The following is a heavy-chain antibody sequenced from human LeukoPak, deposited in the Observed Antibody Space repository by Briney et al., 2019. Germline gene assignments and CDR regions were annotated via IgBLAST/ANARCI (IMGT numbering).Heavy chain of an antibody. CDR3: AKDPHDWGIT. V-gene: IGHV3-23*01. CDR1: GFTFSSYA. CDR2: ISGSGGST. J-gene: IGHJ5*02. Sequence: GGXXRLSCAASGFTFSSYAMSWVRQAPGKGLEWVSAISGSGGSTYYADSVKGRFTISRDNSKNTLYLQMNSLRAEDTAVYYCAKDPHDWGITWGQGTLVTVSS. D-gene: IGHD3-16*01.